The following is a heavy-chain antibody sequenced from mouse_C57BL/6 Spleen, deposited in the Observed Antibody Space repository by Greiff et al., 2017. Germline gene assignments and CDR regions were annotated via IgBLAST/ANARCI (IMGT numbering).Heavy chain of an antibody. CDR3: ARRDGGYSFDY. D-gene: IGHD3-3*01. CDR1: GYAFSSYW. J-gene: IGHJ2*01. CDR2: IYPGDGDT. V-gene: IGHV1-80*01. Sequence: VMLVESGAELVKPGASVKISCKASGYAFSSYWMNWVKQRPGKGLEWIGQIYPGDGDTNYNGKFKGKATLTADKSSSTAYMQLSSLTSEDSAVYFCARRDGGYSFDYWGQGTPLTVSS.